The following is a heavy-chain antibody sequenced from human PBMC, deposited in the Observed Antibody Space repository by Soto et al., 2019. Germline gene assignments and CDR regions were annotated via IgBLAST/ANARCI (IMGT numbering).Heavy chain of an antibody. CDR3: ARDRSTSSTDYYYYGMDV. CDR1: GFTVSSNY. J-gene: IGHJ6*02. D-gene: IGHD2-2*01. V-gene: IGHV3-66*01. Sequence: GGSLRLSCAASGFTVSSNYMSWVRQAPGKGLEWVSVIYSGGSTYYADSVKGRFTISRDNSKNTLYLQMNSLRAEDTAVYYCARDRSTSSTDYYYYGMDVWGQGTTVTVSS. CDR2: IYSGGST.